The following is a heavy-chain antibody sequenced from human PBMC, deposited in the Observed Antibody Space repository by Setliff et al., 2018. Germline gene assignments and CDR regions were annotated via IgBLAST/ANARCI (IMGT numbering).Heavy chain of an antibody. Sequence: SETLSLTCAVSGFSISSGYYWGWIRQPPGKGLEWIVNIHHSGKAYYNPSLKSRVTMSVDTSKNQFSLKLSSVTAADTAIYYCARGGTYRYFDYWGQGTLVTVSS. CDR1: GFSISSGYY. V-gene: IGHV4-38-2*01. CDR3: ARGGTYRYFDY. CDR2: IHHSGKA. J-gene: IGHJ4*02.